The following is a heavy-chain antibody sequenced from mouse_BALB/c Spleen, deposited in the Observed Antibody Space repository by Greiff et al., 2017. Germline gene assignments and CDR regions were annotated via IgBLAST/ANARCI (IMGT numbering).Heavy chain of an antibody. Sequence: QVQLKESGAELMKPGASVKISCKATGYTFSSYWIEWVKQRPGLGLEWIGEILPGSGSTNYNEKFKGKATFTADTSSNTAYMQLSSLTSEDSAVYYCASPFAYGGFAYWGQGTLVTVSA. CDR1: GYTFSSYW. CDR2: ILPGSGST. D-gene: IGHD1-1*01. J-gene: IGHJ3*01. CDR3: ASPFAYGGFAY. V-gene: IGHV1-9*01.